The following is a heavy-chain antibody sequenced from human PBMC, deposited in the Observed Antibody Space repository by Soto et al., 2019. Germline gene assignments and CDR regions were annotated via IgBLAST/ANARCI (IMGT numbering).Heavy chain of an antibody. V-gene: IGHV3-48*01. Sequence: QSGGSLRLSCAASGFTFSIYSMNWVRQAPGEGLEWVSYISNSSSIIYYADSVKGRFTISRDNAKNSLYLQMNSLRAEDTAIYYCARGVPAAMSCFQYWGQGTLVTVSS. CDR1: GFTFSIYS. D-gene: IGHD2-2*01. J-gene: IGHJ1*01. CDR2: ISNSSSII. CDR3: ARGVPAAMSCFQY.